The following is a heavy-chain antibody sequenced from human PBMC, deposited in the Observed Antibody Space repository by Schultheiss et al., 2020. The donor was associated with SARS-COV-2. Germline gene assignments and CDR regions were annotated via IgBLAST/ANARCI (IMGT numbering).Heavy chain of an antibody. CDR2: ISGIGGTT. J-gene: IGHJ6*02. V-gene: IGHV3-23*01. CDR1: GFTFSSYA. D-gene: IGHD4-17*01. CDR3: AKDLGYGDYVGNNYYGMDV. Sequence: GGSLRLSCAASGFTFSSYAMSWVRQAPGKGLEWVSAISGIGGTTYYADSVKGRFTISRDNSKNTLYLQMNSLRAEDTAVYYCAKDLGYGDYVGNNYYGMDVWGQGTTVTVSS.